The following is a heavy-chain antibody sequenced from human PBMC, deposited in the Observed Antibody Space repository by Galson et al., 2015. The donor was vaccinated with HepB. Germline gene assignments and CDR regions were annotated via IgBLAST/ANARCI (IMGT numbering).Heavy chain of an antibody. Sequence: SLRLSCAASGFTFSSYGMHWVRQAPGKGLEWVAVIWYDGSNKYYADSVKGRFTISRDNSKNTLYLQMNSLRAEDTAVYYCARDEDPFRRGPYFDYWGQGTLVTVSS. CDR2: IWYDGSNK. V-gene: IGHV3-33*01. J-gene: IGHJ4*02. CDR3: ARDEDPFRRGPYFDY. CDR1: GFTFSSYG.